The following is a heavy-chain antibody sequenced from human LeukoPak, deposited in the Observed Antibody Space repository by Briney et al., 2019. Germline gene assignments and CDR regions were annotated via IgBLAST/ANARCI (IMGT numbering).Heavy chain of an antibody. CDR2: IYYSGST. V-gene: IGHV4-59*01. Sequence: SETLSLTCTVSGGSISSYYWSWIRQPPGKGLEWIGYIYYSGSTNYNPSLKSRVTISVDTSKNQFSLKLSSVTAADTAVYYCARDPGGISGFDYWGQGTLVTVSS. CDR1: GGSISSYY. D-gene: IGHD3-3*02. J-gene: IGHJ4*02. CDR3: ARDPGGISGFDY.